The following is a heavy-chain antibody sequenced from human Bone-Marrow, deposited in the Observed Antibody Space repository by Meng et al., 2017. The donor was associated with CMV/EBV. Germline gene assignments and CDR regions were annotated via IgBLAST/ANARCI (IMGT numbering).Heavy chain of an antibody. J-gene: IGHJ5*02. V-gene: IGHV4-4*07. CDR3: ARDRGRVTIHSGFDP. CDR2: IYTSGST. CDR1: GGSISSYY. Sequence: QVQLQESGPGLVXPXXXXXLTXTVSGGSISSYYWSWIRQPAGKGLEWIGRIYTSGSTNYNPSLKSRVTMSVDTSKNQFSLKLSSVTAADTAVYYCARDRGRVTIHSGFDPWGQGTLVTVSS. D-gene: IGHD3-10*01.